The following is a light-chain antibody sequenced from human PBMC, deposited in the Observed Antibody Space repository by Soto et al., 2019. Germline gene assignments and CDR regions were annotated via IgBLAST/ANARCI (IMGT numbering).Light chain of an antibody. J-gene: IGLJ2*01. CDR2: YDD. Sequence: QSVLTQPPSVSEAPRQRGTISCSGSSSNIGNNAVNWYQQLPGKAPKLLIYYDDLLPSGVSGRFSGSKSGTSASLAISGLQSEDEADYYCAAWDDSLNGPVFGGETNVTVL. CDR3: AAWDDSLNGPV. CDR1: SSNIGNNA. V-gene: IGLV1-36*01.